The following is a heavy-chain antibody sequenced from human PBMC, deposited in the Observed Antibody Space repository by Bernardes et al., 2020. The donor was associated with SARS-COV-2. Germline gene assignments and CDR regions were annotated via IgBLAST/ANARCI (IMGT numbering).Heavy chain of an antibody. CDR1: GFTFEDYA. CDR2: IPWNGKNI. CDR3: VKSLGEFTISDAFDS. D-gene: IGHD2-21*01. Sequence: GGSLRLSCATSGFTFEDYAMHWVRLPPGKSPEWVSVIPWNGKNIHYADSVKGRFTISRDNAEKSLYLQMDSLRPDDTALYYCVKSLGEFTISDAFDSWGQGTMVTVSS. J-gene: IGHJ3*02. V-gene: IGHV3-9*01.